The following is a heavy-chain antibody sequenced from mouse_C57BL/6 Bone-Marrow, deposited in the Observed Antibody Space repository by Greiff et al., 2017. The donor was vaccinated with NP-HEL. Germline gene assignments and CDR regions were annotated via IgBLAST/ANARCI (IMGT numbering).Heavy chain of an antibody. J-gene: IGHJ4*01. V-gene: IGHV7-3*01. D-gene: IGHD2-4*01. CDR2: IRNKANGYTT. Sequence: EVKLMESGGGLVQPGGSLSLSCAASGFTFTDYYMSWVRQTPGKALEWLVFIRNKANGYTTDYSASVKGRFTISRDKSQSILYLQMNALRAVDSATYYCARSIYYDYADDPFYAMDYWGQGTSVTVSS. CDR3: ARSIYYDYADDPFYAMDY. CDR1: GFTFTDYY.